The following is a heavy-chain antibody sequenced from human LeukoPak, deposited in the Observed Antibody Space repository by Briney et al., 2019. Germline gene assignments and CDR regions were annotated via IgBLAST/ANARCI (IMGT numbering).Heavy chain of an antibody. V-gene: IGHV4-34*01. Sequence: SETVSLTCAVYGGSFSGYYWSWIRQPPGKGLEWIGEINHSGSTNYNPSLKSRVTISVDTSKNQFSLKLSSVTAADTAVYYCASGSYGKSVHFDYWGQGTLVTVSS. CDR3: ASGSYGKSVHFDY. J-gene: IGHJ4*02. CDR2: INHSGST. D-gene: IGHD5-18*01. CDR1: GGSFSGYY.